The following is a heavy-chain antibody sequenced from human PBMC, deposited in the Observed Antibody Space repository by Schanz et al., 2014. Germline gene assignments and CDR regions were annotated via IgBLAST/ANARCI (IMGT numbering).Heavy chain of an antibody. J-gene: IGHJ4*02. CDR1: EFTFSTDA. D-gene: IGHD6-13*01. V-gene: IGHV3-23*01. CDR2: ISGRDGST. Sequence: EVQLLESGGGLVQPGGSLRLSCAASEFTFSTDAMSWVRQAPGMGLEWVSAISGRDGSTYYADSVRGRFTISRDNSKNTLYLQMNSLRAEDTAVYYCARGLIAAAGGAFDYWGQGTLVAVSA. CDR3: ARGLIAAAGGAFDY.